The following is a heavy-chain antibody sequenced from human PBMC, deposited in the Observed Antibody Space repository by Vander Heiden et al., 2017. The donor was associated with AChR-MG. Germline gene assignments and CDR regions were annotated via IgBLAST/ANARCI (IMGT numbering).Heavy chain of an antibody. J-gene: IGHJ6*03. V-gene: IGHV3-30-3*01. CDR3: ARPCRPYSNYHLNYMDV. Sequence: QVQLVESGGGVVQPGRSLSLSRAASGFTFSSYAMHWVRQAPGKELEWVAVISYDGSNKYYADSVKGRFTISRDNSKNTLYLQMNSLRAEDTAVYYCARPCRPYSNYHLNYMDVWGKGTTVTVSS. CDR2: ISYDGSNK. CDR1: GFTFSSYA. D-gene: IGHD4-4*01.